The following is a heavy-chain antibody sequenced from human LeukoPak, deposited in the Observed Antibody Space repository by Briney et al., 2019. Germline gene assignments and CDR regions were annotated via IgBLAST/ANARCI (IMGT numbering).Heavy chain of an antibody. Sequence: ASVKVSCKTSGYTFTSHGINWVRQAPGQGLEWMGWISTYNGDTNSAQKFQGRVTLTTDTSTSTAYMELSSLRSEDTAVYYCARGVRRYFDWLLDYWGQGTLVTVSS. CDR2: ISTYNGDT. V-gene: IGHV1-18*01. D-gene: IGHD3-9*01. CDR3: ARGVRRYFDWLLDY. J-gene: IGHJ4*02. CDR1: GYTFTSHG.